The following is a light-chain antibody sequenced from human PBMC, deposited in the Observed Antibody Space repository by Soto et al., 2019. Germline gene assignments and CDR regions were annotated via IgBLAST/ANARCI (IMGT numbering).Light chain of an antibody. J-gene: IGKJ1*01. Sequence: IPLTHPPSSLSPSLLDSVTITFRASQGISSFLAWYQQKPGKAPKLLIYDASSLEVGVPSRFSGSGSRTEFTLTISSLQPDDYGTYSCQQYDDCRTFGQGTKVDI. CDR3: QQYDDCRT. V-gene: IGKV1D-13*01. CDR1: QGISSF. CDR2: DAS.